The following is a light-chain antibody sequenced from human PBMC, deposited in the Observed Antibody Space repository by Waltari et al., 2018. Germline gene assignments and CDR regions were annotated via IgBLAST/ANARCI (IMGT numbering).Light chain of an antibody. CDR1: QSVSSN. V-gene: IGKV3-15*01. Sequence: EIVMTQSPATLSVSPGERATLSCRASQSVSSNLAWYQRNPGQAPRPLIYGASNRATGIPARFSGSGSGTEFTLTISSLQSEDFAVYYCQQYNNWPPYTFGQGTKLEIK. CDR2: GAS. J-gene: IGKJ2*01. CDR3: QQYNNWPPYT.